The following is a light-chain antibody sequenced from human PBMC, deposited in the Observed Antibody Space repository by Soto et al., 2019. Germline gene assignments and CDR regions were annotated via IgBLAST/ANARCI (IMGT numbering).Light chain of an antibody. J-gene: IGKJ4*01. CDR2: DAS. V-gene: IGKV3-15*01. CDR1: QSVDSN. CDR3: QQYGSPLT. Sequence: EIVMTQSPATLSVSPGERATLSCRASQSVDSNLAWYQQQPGQPPRLLIYDASTRATGIPARISGSGSGTDFTLTISRLEPEDFAVYYCQQYGSPLTFGGGTKVDI.